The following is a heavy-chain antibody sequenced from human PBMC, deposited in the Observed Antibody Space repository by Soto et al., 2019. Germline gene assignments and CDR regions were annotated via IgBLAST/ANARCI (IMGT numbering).Heavy chain of an antibody. V-gene: IGHV4-39*01. CDR3: ARHGMDHYDSSGYYYSPYYFDY. J-gene: IGHJ4*02. Sequence: PSETLSLTCTVSGGSISSRGYYWGWIRQPPGKGLEWIGSIYYSGSTYYNPSLKSRVTISVDTSKNQFSLKLSSVTAADTAVYYCARHGMDHYDSSGYYYSPYYFDYWGQGTLVTVSS. D-gene: IGHD3-22*01. CDR2: IYYSGST. CDR1: GGSISSRGYY.